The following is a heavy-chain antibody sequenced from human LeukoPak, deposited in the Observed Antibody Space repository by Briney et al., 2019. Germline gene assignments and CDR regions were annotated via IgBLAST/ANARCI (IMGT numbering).Heavy chain of an antibody. CDR2: ISSSSSTI. V-gene: IGHV3-48*01. Sequence: QPGGSLRLSCAASGFTFSSYSMNWVRQAPGKGLEWVSYISSSSSTIYYADSVKGRFTISRDNAKNSLYLQMNSLRAEDTAVYYCARIRQIRFGESDYWGQGTLVTVSS. J-gene: IGHJ4*02. CDR1: GFTFSSYS. D-gene: IGHD3-10*01. CDR3: ARIRQIRFGESDY.